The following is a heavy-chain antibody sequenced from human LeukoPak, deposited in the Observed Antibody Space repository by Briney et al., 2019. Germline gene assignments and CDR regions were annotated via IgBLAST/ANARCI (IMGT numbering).Heavy chain of an antibody. CDR3: ATSRDSSGVD. Sequence: ASVKVSCKASGYTFTSYGISWVRQAPGKGLEWVANINGDGSAKYYIDSVKGRFTISRDNAKNSLYLQMNSLRVEDTAVYYCATSRDSSGVDWGQGNLVTVSS. CDR2: INGDGSAK. V-gene: IGHV3-7*01. D-gene: IGHD3-22*01. J-gene: IGHJ4*02. CDR1: GYTFTSYG.